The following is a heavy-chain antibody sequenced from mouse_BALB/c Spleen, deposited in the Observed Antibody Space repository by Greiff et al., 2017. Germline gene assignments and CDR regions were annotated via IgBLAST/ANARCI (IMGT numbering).Heavy chain of an antibody. CDR2: IAPGSGST. CDR3: ARWGGNDGGYFDY. V-gene: IGHV1S41*01. CDR1: GYTFTSYW. Sequence: DLVKPGASVKLSCKASGYTFTSYWINWIKQRPGQGLEWIGRIAPGSGSTYYNEMFKGKATLTVDTSSSTAYIQLSSLSSEDSAVYFCARWGGNDGGYFDYWGQGTTLTVSS. D-gene: IGHD2-2*01. J-gene: IGHJ2*01.